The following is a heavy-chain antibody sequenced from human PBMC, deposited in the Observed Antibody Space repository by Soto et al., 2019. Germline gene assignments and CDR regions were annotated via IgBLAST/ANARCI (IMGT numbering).Heavy chain of an antibody. V-gene: IGHV4-39*01. CDR1: GGSISSSSYY. Sequence: SETLSITCTVCGGSISSSSYYGGWLRQPPGRGLEWIGSIYYSGYTYYNPSLKSRVTISVDTSKNQFSLKLSSVTAADTAVYYCARHNGPLYVGYYYDMDVXGQGTTVT. CDR3: ARHNGPLYVGYYYDMDV. J-gene: IGHJ6*02. CDR2: IYYSGYT. D-gene: IGHD3-16*01.